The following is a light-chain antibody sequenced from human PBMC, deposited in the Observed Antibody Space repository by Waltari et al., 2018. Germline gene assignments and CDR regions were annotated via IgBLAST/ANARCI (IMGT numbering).Light chain of an antibody. CDR1: QSVDSNY. Sequence: ELVLTQSPGTLSLSPGELATLACRASQSVDSNYLAWYQQNPGQAPRLLIYGTSNRATGISDRFSGSGSGTDFTLTISSLEPEDFAVYYCQHYGYSPFTFGPGTRVGVK. V-gene: IGKV3-20*01. J-gene: IGKJ3*01. CDR2: GTS. CDR3: QHYGYSPFT.